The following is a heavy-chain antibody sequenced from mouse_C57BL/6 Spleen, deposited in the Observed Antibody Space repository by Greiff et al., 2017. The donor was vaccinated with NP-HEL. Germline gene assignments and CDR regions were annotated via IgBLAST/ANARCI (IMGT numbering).Heavy chain of an antibody. V-gene: IGHV1-75*01. CDR1: GYTFTDYY. D-gene: IGHD2-4*01. J-gene: IGHJ2*01. Sequence: QVQLQQSGPELVKPGASVKISCKASGYTFTDYYINWVKQRPGQGLEWIGWIFPGSGSTYYNEKFKGKATLTVDKSSSTAYMLLSSLTSEDSAVYFCARRGDYDYDGYYFDYWGQGTTLTVSS. CDR3: ARRGDYDYDGYYFDY. CDR2: IFPGSGST.